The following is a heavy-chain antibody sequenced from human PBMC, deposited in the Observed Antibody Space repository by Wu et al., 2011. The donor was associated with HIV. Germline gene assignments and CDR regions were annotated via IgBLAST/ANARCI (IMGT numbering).Heavy chain of an antibody. CDR2: LNPNSGDT. CDR1: GYTFSSYD. V-gene: IGHV1-8*03. Sequence: QLVQVWGVKGXGSRGAVSERSSCKASGYTFSSYDINWVRQAIGQGLEWMGWLNPNSGDTGYAQKFQGRVTITRDTSINTAYMELSSLRSDDTAVYYCARGPYYDSSGYHLHADYWGQGTLVTVSS. CDR3: ARGPYYDSSGYHLHADY. J-gene: IGHJ4*02. D-gene: IGHD3-22*01.